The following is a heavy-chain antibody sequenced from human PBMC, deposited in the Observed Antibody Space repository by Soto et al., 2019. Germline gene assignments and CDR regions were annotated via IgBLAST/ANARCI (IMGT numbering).Heavy chain of an antibody. Sequence: SETLSLTCTVSGGSISSYYWSWIRQPAGKGLEWIGRIYTSGSPNYNPSLKSRVTMSVDTSKIQFSRKLSSVTAADTAVYDCARDTRYSSGVDPRIYYYYGMDVWGQGTTVTVSS. CDR2: IYTSGSP. CDR3: ARDTRYSSGVDPRIYYYYGMDV. CDR1: GGSISSYY. V-gene: IGHV4-4*07. D-gene: IGHD6-19*01. J-gene: IGHJ6*02.